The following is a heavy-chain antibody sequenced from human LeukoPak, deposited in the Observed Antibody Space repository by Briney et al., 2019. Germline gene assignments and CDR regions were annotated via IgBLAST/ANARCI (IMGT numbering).Heavy chain of an antibody. CDR3: ARGYGDYGKYYFDS. CDR2: ISSSSSTI. Sequence: GGSLRLSCAASGFTFSTYSMNWVRQAPGKGLEWVSYISSSSSTINYADSVKGRFTISRDNAKNSLYLQMNSLRAEDTAVYYCARGYGDYGKYYFDSWGQGTLVTVSS. D-gene: IGHD4-17*01. CDR1: GFTFSTYS. V-gene: IGHV3-48*04. J-gene: IGHJ4*02.